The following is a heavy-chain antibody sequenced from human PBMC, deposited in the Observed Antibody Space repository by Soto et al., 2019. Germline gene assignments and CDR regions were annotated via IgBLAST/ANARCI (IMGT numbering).Heavy chain of an antibody. CDR3: ARQGWCCFDY. V-gene: IGHV4-31*01. CDR2: IYYSGST. CDR1: GGSISSGGYY. D-gene: IGHD6-19*01. Sequence: QVQLQESGPGLVKPSQTLSLTCTVSGGSISSGGYYWSWIRQHPGKGLEWIGYIYYSGSTYYNPSLKXXVXIXXGTSKNQFSLKLSSVTAADTAVYYCARQGWCCFDYWGQGTLVTVSS. J-gene: IGHJ4*02.